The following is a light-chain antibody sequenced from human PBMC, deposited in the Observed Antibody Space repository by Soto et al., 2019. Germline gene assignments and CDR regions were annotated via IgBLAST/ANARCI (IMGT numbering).Light chain of an antibody. Sequence: DIQMTQSPSTLSGSVGDRVTVXXRASQTISSWLAWYQQKPGKAPKLLIYKASTLKSGVPSRFSGSGSGTDFTLTISSLQPEDFATYYCQQSYSTTWTFGQGTKVDIK. CDR1: QTISSW. V-gene: IGKV1-5*03. CDR3: QQSYSTTWT. CDR2: KAS. J-gene: IGKJ1*01.